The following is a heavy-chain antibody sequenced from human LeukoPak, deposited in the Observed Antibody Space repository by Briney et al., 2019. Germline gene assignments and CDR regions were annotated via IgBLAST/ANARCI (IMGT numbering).Heavy chain of an antibody. CDR1: GGSICSSNW. V-gene: IGHV4-4*02. CDR3: ARESRGGGFVY. J-gene: IGHJ4*02. Sequence: SETLSLTCAVSGGSICSSNWWSWVRQPPGKGLEWIGEIYHSGSFNYNPSLQSRVTISLDKSQNQFSLKLSSVTAADTAVYYCARESRGGGFVYWGQGALVTVSS. D-gene: IGHD3-3*01. CDR2: IYHSGSF.